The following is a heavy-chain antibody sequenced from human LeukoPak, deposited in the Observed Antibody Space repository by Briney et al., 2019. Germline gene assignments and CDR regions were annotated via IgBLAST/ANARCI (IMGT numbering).Heavy chain of an antibody. J-gene: IGHJ4*02. CDR1: GYSISSGYY. Sequence: SETLSLTCTVSGYSISSGYYWGWIRQPPGKGLEWIANIYHSGNTYYNPSLKSRVTISVDTSKSQFSLKLSSVTAADTAVYYCATWFGSGSYRDYWGQGTLVTVSS. CDR3: ATWFGSGSYRDY. D-gene: IGHD3-10*01. V-gene: IGHV4-38-2*02. CDR2: IYHSGNT.